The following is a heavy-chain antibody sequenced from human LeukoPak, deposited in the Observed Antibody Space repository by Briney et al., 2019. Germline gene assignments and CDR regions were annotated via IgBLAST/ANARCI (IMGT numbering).Heavy chain of an antibody. Sequence: ASETLSLTCAVSGYSISSGYYWGWIRQPPGKGLEWIGSIYHSGSTYYNPSLKSRVTISVDTSKNQFSLKLSSVTAADTAVYYCARWTGTTDAFDIRGQGTMVTVSS. CDR3: ARWTGTTDAFDI. CDR2: IYHSGST. V-gene: IGHV4-38-2*01. D-gene: IGHD1-7*01. CDR1: GYSISSGYY. J-gene: IGHJ3*02.